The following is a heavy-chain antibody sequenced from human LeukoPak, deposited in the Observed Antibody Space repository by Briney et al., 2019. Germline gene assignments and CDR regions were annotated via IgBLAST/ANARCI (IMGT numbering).Heavy chain of an antibody. V-gene: IGHV1-18*01. CDR1: GYTFTSYG. Sequence: ASVKVSCNSSGYTFTSYGISWVRQAPGQGLEWMGWISAYNGNTNYAQKLQGRVTMTTDTSTSTAYMELRSLRSDDTAVYYCAWGPYDFCSGYYGPWGKGTLVTVSS. CDR2: ISAYNGNT. D-gene: IGHD3-3*01. CDR3: AWGPYDFCSGYYGP. J-gene: IGHJ5*02.